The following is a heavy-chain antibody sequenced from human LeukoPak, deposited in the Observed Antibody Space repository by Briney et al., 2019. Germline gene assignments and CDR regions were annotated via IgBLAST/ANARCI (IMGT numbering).Heavy chain of an antibody. V-gene: IGHV5-51*01. CDR1: GYSLTSYW. Sequence: GESLKISCKGSGYSLTSYWIGWVRQMPGKGLEWMGIIYPGDSDTRYSPSFQGQVTISADKSISTAYLQWSSLKASDTAMYYCARTYYYDSSGYYYGDYWGQGTLVTVSS. J-gene: IGHJ4*02. D-gene: IGHD3-22*01. CDR3: ARTYYYDSSGYYYGDY. CDR2: IYPGDSDT.